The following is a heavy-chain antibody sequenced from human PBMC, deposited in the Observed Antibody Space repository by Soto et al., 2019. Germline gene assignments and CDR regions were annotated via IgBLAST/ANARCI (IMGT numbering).Heavy chain of an antibody. J-gene: IGHJ5*02. CDR2: ISNTGST. CDR1: GGSISSGGSF. V-gene: IGHV4-30-4*01. D-gene: IGHD3-9*01. Sequence: QVQLQESGPGLVKPSQTLSLTCTVSGGSISSGGSFWNWIRQPPGKGLEWIGYISNTGSTYYNPSLKSRVTISADTSKNHFSLKLNSVTAADTAVYYCAREVGNDAVLTGFHCNWFDPWGQGTLVSVSS. CDR3: AREVGNDAVLTGFHCNWFDP.